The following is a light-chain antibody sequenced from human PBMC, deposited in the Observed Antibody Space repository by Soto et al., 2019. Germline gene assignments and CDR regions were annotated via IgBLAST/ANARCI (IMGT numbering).Light chain of an antibody. J-gene: IGLJ1*01. CDR1: NSDVGGYNY. CDR3: SSYTSSSTYV. CDR2: DVN. Sequence: QSVLTQPASVSGSPGQSITISCTGTNSDVGGYNYVSWYQQHPGKAPKLMIYDVNNRPSGVSNRFSGSKSGNTASLTISGLQAEDEADYYCSSYTSSSTYVFGTGTKLTVL. V-gene: IGLV2-14*01.